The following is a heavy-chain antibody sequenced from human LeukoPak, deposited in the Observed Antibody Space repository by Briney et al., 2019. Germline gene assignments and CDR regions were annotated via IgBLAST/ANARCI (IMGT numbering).Heavy chain of an antibody. J-gene: IGHJ4*02. Sequence: GGSLRLSCAASGLTFSSHWMHWVRHAPGKGLVWVSRITNDGSSTAYADSVKGRFTISRDNAKNMLYLQMNSLRAEDTGVYYCAKDHYWSIDYWGRGTLVTVSS. V-gene: IGHV3-74*01. D-gene: IGHD3-3*01. CDR1: GLTFSSHW. CDR2: ITNDGSST. CDR3: AKDHYWSIDY.